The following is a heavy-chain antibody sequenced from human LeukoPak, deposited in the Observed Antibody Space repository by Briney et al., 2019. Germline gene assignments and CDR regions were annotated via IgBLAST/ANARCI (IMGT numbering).Heavy chain of an antibody. CDR1: GGSFSGYY. D-gene: IGHD6-19*01. CDR3: ARHVEIAVAGPIDY. J-gene: IGHJ4*02. V-gene: IGHV4-34*01. Sequence: PSETLSLTCAVDGGSFSGYYWSWIRQPPGKGLEWIGSIYYSGSTYYNPSLKSRVTISVDTSKNQFSLKLSSVTAADTAVYYCARHVEIAVAGPIDYWGQGTLVTVSS. CDR2: IYYSGST.